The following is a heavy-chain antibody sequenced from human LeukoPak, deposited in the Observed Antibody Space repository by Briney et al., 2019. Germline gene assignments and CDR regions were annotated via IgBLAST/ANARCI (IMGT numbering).Heavy chain of an antibody. Sequence: PSETLSLTCAVYGGSFSGYYWSWIRQPPGKGLEWIGEINHSGSTNYNPSLKSRVTISVDTSKNQFSLKLSSVTAADTAVYYCARAAGTRRPPGGYDSGWFDPWGQGTLVTVSS. CDR2: INHSGST. CDR1: GGSFSGYY. J-gene: IGHJ5*02. D-gene: IGHD5-12*01. V-gene: IGHV4-34*01. CDR3: ARAAGTRRPPGGYDSGWFDP.